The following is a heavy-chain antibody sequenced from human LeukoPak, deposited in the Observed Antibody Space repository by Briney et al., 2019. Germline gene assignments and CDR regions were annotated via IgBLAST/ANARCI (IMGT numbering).Heavy chain of an antibody. J-gene: IGHJ4*02. D-gene: IGHD5-12*01. Sequence: PGGSLRLSCAASGFNFAGAWMNWVRQAPGKGLEWVSSITGGGNTYYADSVKGRFTISRDNSKNTLYLQMNSLRAEDTAVYYCGGDSGRDFDYWGQGTLVTVSS. V-gene: IGHV3-23*01. CDR1: GFNFAGAW. CDR2: ITGGGNT. CDR3: GGDSGRDFDY.